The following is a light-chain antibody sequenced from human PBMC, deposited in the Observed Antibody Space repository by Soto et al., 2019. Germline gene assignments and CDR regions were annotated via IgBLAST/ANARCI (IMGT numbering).Light chain of an antibody. V-gene: IGLV1-40*01. CDR1: SSNIGAGYD. CDR2: GNS. CDR3: KSYDSSLSGSWV. J-gene: IGLJ3*02. Sequence: QAVVTQPPSVSGAPGQRVTISCTGSSSNIGAGYDVHWYQQLPGTAPKLLIYGNSNRPSGVPDRFSGSKSGTSASLAITGLQAEDEADYYCKSYDSSLSGSWVFGGGTQLTVL.